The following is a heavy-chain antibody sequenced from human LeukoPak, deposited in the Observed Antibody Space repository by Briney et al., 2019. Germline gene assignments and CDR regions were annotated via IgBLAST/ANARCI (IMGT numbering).Heavy chain of an antibody. D-gene: IGHD6-19*01. V-gene: IGHV3-23*01. CDR3: AKDQGIAVAGGFDY. J-gene: IGHJ4*02. CDR2: ISGSGGST. CDR1: GFTFSSYA. Sequence: SGASLRLSCAASGFTFSSYAMSWVRQAPGKGLDWVSAISGSGGSTYYADSVKGRFTISRDNSKNTLYLQMNRLRAEDTAVYYCAKDQGIAVAGGFDYWGQGTLVTVSS.